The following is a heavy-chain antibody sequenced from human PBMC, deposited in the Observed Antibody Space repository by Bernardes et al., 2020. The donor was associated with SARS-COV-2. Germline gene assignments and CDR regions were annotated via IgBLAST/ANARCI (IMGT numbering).Heavy chain of an antibody. D-gene: IGHD2-2*01. J-gene: IGHJ6*02. Sequence: SETLSLTCAVYGGSFSGYYWSWIRQPPGKGLEWIGEINHSGSTNYNPSLKSRVTISVDTSKNQFSLKLSSVTAADTAVYYCARGGGRYCSSTSCYSVVDYYYGMDVWGQGTTVTVSS. CDR3: ARGGGRYCSSTSCYSVVDYYYGMDV. CDR1: GGSFSGYY. CDR2: INHSGST. V-gene: IGHV4-34*01.